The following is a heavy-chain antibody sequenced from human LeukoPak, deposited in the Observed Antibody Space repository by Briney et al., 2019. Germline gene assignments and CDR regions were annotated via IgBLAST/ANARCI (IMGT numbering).Heavy chain of an antibody. Sequence: SETLSLTCTVSGGSISSYHWNWIRQPPGKGLEYIGYIYCGGRTNYNPSLKSRVTISVDTSKNQFSLRLDSVTAADTAVYYCARGYLRRAGEFLDYWGQGTLVTVSS. CDR3: ARGYLRRAGEFLDY. V-gene: IGHV4-59*01. CDR2: IYCGGRT. J-gene: IGHJ4*02. CDR1: GGSISSYH. D-gene: IGHD4-17*01.